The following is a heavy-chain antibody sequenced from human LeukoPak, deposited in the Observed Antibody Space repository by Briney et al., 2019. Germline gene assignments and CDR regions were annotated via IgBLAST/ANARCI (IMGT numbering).Heavy chain of an antibody. D-gene: IGHD2-2*02. CDR3: TREYCSSTSCYNY. V-gene: IGHV3-73*01. J-gene: IGHJ4*02. CDR1: GFTFSSSA. Sequence: GGSLRLSCAASGFTFSSSAMHWVRQASGKGLEWVGRIRSKANSYATAYAASVKGRFTISRDDSKNTAYLQMNSLKTEDTAVYYCTREYCSSTSCYNYWGQGTLVTVSS. CDR2: IRSKANSYAT.